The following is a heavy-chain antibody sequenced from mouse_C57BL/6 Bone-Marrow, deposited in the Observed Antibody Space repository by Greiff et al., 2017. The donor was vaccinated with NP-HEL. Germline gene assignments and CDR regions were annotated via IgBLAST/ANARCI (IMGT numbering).Heavy chain of an antibody. V-gene: IGHV1-42*01. D-gene: IGHD1-1*01. Sequence: VQLQQSGPELVKPGASVKISCKASGYSFTGYYMNWVKQSPEKSLEWIGEINPSTGGTTYNQKFKAKATLTVDKSSSTAYMQLKSLTSEDSAVYYCARFITTVVATGYFDVWGTGTTVTVSS. J-gene: IGHJ1*03. CDR3: ARFITTVVATGYFDV. CDR1: GYSFTGYY. CDR2: INPSTGGT.